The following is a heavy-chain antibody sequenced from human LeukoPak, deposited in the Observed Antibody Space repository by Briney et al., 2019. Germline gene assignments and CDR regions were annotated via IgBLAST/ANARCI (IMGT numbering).Heavy chain of an antibody. CDR1: GDSVSSNSVA. D-gene: IGHD1-7*01. CDR3: ARSGGTAIGNYERATFDY. V-gene: IGHV6-1*01. CDR2: TFYRSKWYN. J-gene: IGHJ4*02. Sequence: SQTPSLTCDISGDSVSSNSVAWNWIRQSPSRGLEWLGRTFYRSKWYNEYEVSLKSRLTIHADTSKNHFSLQLNSVTPEDTAVYYCARSGGTAIGNYERATFDYWGQGTLVTVSS.